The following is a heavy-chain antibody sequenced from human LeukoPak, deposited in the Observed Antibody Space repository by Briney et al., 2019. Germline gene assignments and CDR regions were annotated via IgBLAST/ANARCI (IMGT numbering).Heavy chain of an antibody. J-gene: IGHJ4*02. CDR1: GGSISSSNW. CDR2: IYHSGST. V-gene: IGHV4-4*02. Sequence: SSETLSLTCAVSGGSISSSNWWCWVRQPPGKGLERIGEIYHSGSTNYNPSLNSRATISVDKSKNQFSLKLSSVTAAGTAVNYCSWLRRRRSFDYWGRGTLVSVSS. D-gene: IGHD5-12*01. CDR3: SWLRRRRSFDY.